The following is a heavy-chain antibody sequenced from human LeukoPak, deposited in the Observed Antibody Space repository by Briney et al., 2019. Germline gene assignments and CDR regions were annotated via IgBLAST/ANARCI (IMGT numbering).Heavy chain of an antibody. D-gene: IGHD3-10*01. CDR3: ATDLAMVRGVIGGDY. CDR2: FDPEDGET. Sequence: ASVKVSCKVSGYTLTELPMRWVRQAPGKGLEWMGGFDPEDGETIYAQKFQGRVTMTEDTSTDTAYMELSSLTSDDTAVYYCATDLAMVRGVIGGDYWGQGTLVTVSS. J-gene: IGHJ4*02. V-gene: IGHV1-24*01. CDR1: GYTLTELP.